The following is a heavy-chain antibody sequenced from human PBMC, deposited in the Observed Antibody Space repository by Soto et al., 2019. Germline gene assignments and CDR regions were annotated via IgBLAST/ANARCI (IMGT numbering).Heavy chain of an antibody. CDR3: ARDLRGIQDRYYFDN. Sequence: PRGSQRPPWAPSRFAFDKFSIRWVLQAPGKGLEWVGVILYDGGNKYYADSVKGRLTISRDNPKNTLYLQVNSLRGDDTAIYYCARDLRGIQDRYYFDNWGRGTLVT. CDR1: RFAFDKFS. D-gene: IGHD5-18*01. CDR2: ILYDGGNK. J-gene: IGHJ4*02. V-gene: IGHV3-30-3*01.